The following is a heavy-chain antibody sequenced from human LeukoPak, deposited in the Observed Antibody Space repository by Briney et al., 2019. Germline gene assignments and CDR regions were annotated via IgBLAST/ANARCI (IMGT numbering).Heavy chain of an antibody. J-gene: IGHJ4*02. D-gene: IGHD3-10*01. V-gene: IGHV4-59*01. CDR3: ARAAYYYGSGSLYCFDY. CDR2: IYYSGST. CDR1: GGSISSYY. Sequence: PSETLSLTCTVSGGSISSYYWSWIRQPPGKGLEWIGYIYYSGSTNYNPSLKSRVTISVDTSKNQFSLKLSSVTAADTAVYYCARAAYYYGSGSLYCFDYWGQGTLVTVSS.